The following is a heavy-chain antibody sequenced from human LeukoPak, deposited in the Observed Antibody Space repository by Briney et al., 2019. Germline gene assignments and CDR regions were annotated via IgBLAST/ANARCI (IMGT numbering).Heavy chain of an antibody. CDR2: INPSGGST. J-gene: IGHJ6*02. CDR1: GYTFTSYY. Sequence: GASVKVSCKASGYTFTSYYMHWVRQAPGQGLEWMGIINPSGGSTSYAQKFQGRVTMTRDTSTSTVYMELSSLRSEDTAVYYCARLGDCGGDCYSHYYYYYGMDVWGQGTTVTVSS. CDR3: ARLGDCGGDCYSHYYYYYGMDV. V-gene: IGHV1-46*01. D-gene: IGHD2-21*02.